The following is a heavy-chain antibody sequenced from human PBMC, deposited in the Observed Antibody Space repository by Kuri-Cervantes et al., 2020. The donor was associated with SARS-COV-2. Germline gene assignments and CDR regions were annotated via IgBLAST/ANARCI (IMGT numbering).Heavy chain of an antibody. CDR2: ISGYNGNT. CDR1: GYTFTSYG. Sequence: ASVKVSCKASGYTFTSYGISWVRQAPGQGLEWMGWISGYNGNTNYAQNLRGRVTMTTDTSTSTTDMELRSLRSDDTAVYYCSRDHRMITFGGVIYHFDYWAREPWSPSPQ. V-gene: IGHV1-18*04. CDR3: SRDHRMITFGGVIYHFDY. J-gene: IGHJ4*02. D-gene: IGHD3-16*02.